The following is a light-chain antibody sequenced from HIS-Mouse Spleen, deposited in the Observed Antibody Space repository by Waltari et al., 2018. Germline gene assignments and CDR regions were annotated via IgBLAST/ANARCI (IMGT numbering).Light chain of an antibody. CDR1: NIGSKS. J-gene: IGLJ2*01. V-gene: IGLV3-21*02. CDR3: QVWDSSSDHVV. CDR2: DDS. Sequence: SYVLTQPPSVSVAPGQTARITCGGNNIGSKSVHWYQQKPGQATVLVVYDDSDRPSGLPDRFAGSNSGNTATLTISRVEAGDEADYYCQVWDSSSDHVVFGGGTKLTVL.